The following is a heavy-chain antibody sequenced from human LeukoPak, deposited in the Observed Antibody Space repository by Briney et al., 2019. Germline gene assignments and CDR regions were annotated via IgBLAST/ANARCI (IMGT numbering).Heavy chain of an antibody. D-gene: IGHD2-21*02. V-gene: IGHV5-51*01. Sequence: GESLKISCKGSGYSFSSYWIGWVRQMPGKGLEWMGMIYPGDSDTRYSPSFQGQVTISGDKSISTAYLQWSSLKASDTAMYYCARRAYCGGDCYLDYWGQGTLVTVSS. CDR1: GYSFSSYW. J-gene: IGHJ4*02. CDR2: IYPGDSDT. CDR3: ARRAYCGGDCYLDY.